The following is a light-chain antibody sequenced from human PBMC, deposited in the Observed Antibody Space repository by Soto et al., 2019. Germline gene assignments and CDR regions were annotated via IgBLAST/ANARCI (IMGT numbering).Light chain of an antibody. V-gene: IGKV3-15*01. CDR2: GAS. J-gene: IGKJ5*01. CDR3: QQYYNWPRT. Sequence: EVVMTQSPDSLSVSPGERATLSCRASQSVSSNLAWYQQKLGQAPRLLIYGASTRATGVPARFSGSGSGTEFTLTISSLQSEDFAVYYCQQYYNWPRTFGQGTRLEIK. CDR1: QSVSSN.